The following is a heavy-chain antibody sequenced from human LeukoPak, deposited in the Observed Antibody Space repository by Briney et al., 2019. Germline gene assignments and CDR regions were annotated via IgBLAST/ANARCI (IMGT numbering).Heavy chain of an antibody. V-gene: IGHV1-69-2*01. D-gene: IGHD2-2*01. J-gene: IGHJ4*02. Sequence: GATVKISCKASGYTFTDYYMHWVQQALGKGLEWMGRVDPEDGETIYAEKFQGRVTITADTSTDTAYMELSSLRSEDTAVYYCATGLPQYCSSTSCYGPDQGYWGQGTLVTVSS. CDR2: VDPEDGET. CDR3: ATGLPQYCSSTSCYGPDQGY. CDR1: GYTFTDYY.